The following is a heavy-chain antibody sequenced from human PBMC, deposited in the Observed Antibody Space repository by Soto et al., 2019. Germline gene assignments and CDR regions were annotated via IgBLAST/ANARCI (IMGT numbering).Heavy chain of an antibody. D-gene: IGHD3-3*01. CDR2: MNPNSGNT. J-gene: IGHJ5*02. CDR1: GYTFTSYD. Sequence: ASVKVSCKASGYTFTSYDINWVRQATGQGLEWMGWMNPNSGNTGYAQKFQGRVTMTRNTSISTAYMELSSLRSEDTAVYYCARDYTIFGAEGFDPWGQGTLVTVSS. V-gene: IGHV1-8*01. CDR3: ARDYTIFGAEGFDP.